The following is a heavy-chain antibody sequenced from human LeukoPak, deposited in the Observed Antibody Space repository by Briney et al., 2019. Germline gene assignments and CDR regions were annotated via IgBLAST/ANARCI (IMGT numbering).Heavy chain of an antibody. V-gene: IGHV1-2*02. J-gene: IGHJ4*02. D-gene: IGHD3-16*01. CDR1: GSTFSDYH. CDR3: ARGEYSNGYPYRLDS. Sequence: ASVKVSCKASGSTFSDYHINWVRQAAGQGPEWMGWINPKSGDASYNQAFQGRVTMTRDTSISTAYMELNRLRSDDTAMYYCARGEYSNGYPYRLDSWGQGTLVTVSS. CDR2: INPKSGDA.